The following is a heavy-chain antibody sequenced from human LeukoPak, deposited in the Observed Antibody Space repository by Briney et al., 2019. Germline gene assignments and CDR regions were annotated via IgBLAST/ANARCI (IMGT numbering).Heavy chain of an antibody. CDR1: GYTFTSYY. D-gene: IGHD2/OR15-2a*01. V-gene: IGHV1-46*01. Sequence: ASVKVSCKASGYTFTSYYIHRVRQAPGQGLEWVGLINPSGGSTSYAQKFQGRVTMTRDTSTSAVYMELSSLRSEDTALYYCARESTWNDYWGQGTLVTVSS. J-gene: IGHJ4*02. CDR2: INPSGGST. CDR3: ARESTWNDY.